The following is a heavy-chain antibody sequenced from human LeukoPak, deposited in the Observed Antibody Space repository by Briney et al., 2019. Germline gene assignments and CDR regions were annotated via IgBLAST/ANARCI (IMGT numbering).Heavy chain of an antibody. V-gene: IGHV3-53*01. Sequence: GGSLRLSCAASGFTFSSNYMSWVRQAPGKGLEWVSVIYSGGSTYYADSVKGRFTISRDNSKNTLYLQMNSLRAEDTAVYYCARGGWFGEYRYYYYYGMDVWGQGTTVTASS. CDR3: ARGGWFGEYRYYYYYGMDV. CDR2: IYSGGST. J-gene: IGHJ6*02. CDR1: GFTFSSNY. D-gene: IGHD3-10*01.